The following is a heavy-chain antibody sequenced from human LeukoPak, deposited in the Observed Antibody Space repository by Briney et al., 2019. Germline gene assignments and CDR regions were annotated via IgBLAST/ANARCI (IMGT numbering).Heavy chain of an antibody. V-gene: IGHV3-7*01. Sequence: GGSLSLSCAVSGFTFSRFWMSWVRQAPGKGLEWVATIKEDGSEKYYMDSVKGRFTISRDNAKSSLYLRMNSLRGEDTAVYYGETRGGWYPRAFDYCGQGTVITVSS. D-gene: IGHD6-19*01. CDR2: IKEDGSEK. CDR3: ETRGGWYPRAFDY. J-gene: IGHJ4*02. CDR1: GFTFSRFW.